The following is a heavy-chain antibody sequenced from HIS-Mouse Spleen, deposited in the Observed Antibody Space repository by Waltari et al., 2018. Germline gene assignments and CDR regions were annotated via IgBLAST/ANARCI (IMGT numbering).Heavy chain of an antibody. CDR1: GGSISSSSYY. V-gene: IGHV4-39*07. D-gene: IGHD6-19*01. CDR2: INYSGST. Sequence: QLQLQESGPGLVKPSETLSLTCTVSGGSISSSSYYWGWIRQPPGKGLEWIGSINYSGSTYYNPSLKSRVTISVDTSKNQFSLKLSSVTAADTAVYYCARDIAVAGKGYFQHWGQGTLVTVSS. J-gene: IGHJ1*01. CDR3: ARDIAVAGKGYFQH.